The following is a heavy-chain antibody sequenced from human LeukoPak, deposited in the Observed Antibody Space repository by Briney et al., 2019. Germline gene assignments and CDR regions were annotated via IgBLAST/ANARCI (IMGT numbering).Heavy chain of an antibody. CDR3: ARELYASGLGDY. V-gene: IGHV1-46*01. D-gene: IGHD3-10*01. CDR2: INPTGGST. Sequence: ASVKVSCKASGYTFTSYYMHWVRQAPGQGLEWMGLINPTGGSTSYAQKFQGRVTMTRDMSTSTVYMELSSLRSDDTAIYYCARELYASGLGDYWGQGTLVTVSS. J-gene: IGHJ4*02. CDR1: GYTFTSYY.